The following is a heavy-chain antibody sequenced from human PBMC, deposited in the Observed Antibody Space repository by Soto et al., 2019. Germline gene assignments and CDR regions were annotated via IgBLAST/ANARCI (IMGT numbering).Heavy chain of an antibody. CDR1: GFTFSSYA. D-gene: IGHD3-3*01. V-gene: IGHV3-30-3*01. CDR3: ARAPNDYDFVSGYYPYYYGMDV. Sequence: PGGSLRLSCAASGFTFSSYAMHWVRQAPGKGLEWVAVISYDGSNKYYADSVKGRFTISRDNSKNTLYLQMNSLRAEDTAVYYCARAPNDYDFVSGYYPYYYGMDVWGQGTTVTVSS. J-gene: IGHJ6*02. CDR2: ISYDGSNK.